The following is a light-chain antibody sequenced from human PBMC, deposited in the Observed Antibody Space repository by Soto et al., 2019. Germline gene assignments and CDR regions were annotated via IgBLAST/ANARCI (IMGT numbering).Light chain of an antibody. CDR1: QSISSW. CDR2: DAS. Sequence: GDRVTLTCRASQSISSWLAWYQQKPGKAPKLLIYDASSVESGVPSRFSGSGSGTEFTLTISSLQPDDFATYYCQQYNKRTFGQGTKVEIK. V-gene: IGKV1-5*01. CDR3: QQYNKRT. J-gene: IGKJ1*01.